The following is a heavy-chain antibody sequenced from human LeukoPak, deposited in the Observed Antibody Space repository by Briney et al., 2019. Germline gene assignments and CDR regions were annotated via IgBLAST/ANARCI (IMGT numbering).Heavy chain of an antibody. V-gene: IGHV1-18*01. D-gene: IGHD3-10*01. CDR3: ARDLRDGSGNYYYYYYMDV. CDR2: TSAYNGNT. Sequence: ASVKVSCKASGYTFTSYGISWVRQAPGQGLEWMGWTSAYNGNTNYAQKLQGRVTMTTDTSTSTAYMELRSLRSDDTAVYYCARDLRDGSGNYYYYYYMDVWGKGTTVTVSS. CDR1: GYTFTSYG. J-gene: IGHJ6*03.